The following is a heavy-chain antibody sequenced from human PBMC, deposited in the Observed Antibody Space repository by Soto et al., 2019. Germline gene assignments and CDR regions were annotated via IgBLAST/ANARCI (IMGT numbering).Heavy chain of an antibody. CDR3: ERDPAAAGPPSYYFDY. Sequence: QVQLVESGGGVVQPGRSLRLSCAASGFTFSSYGMHWVRQAPGKGLEWVAVIWDDGSNKCYADSVKGRFTISREQSKNTLYLHMNSLRAEDTAVYYGERDPAAAGPPSYYFDYWGQGTLVTVSS. CDR1: GFTFSSYG. J-gene: IGHJ4*02. V-gene: IGHV3-33*01. D-gene: IGHD6-13*01. CDR2: IWDDGSNK.